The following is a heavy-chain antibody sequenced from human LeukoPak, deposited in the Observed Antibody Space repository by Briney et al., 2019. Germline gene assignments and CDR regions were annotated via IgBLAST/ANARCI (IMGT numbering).Heavy chain of an antibody. CDR1: GFTFSTYA. J-gene: IGHJ3*02. Sequence: LTGGSLRLSCAASGFTFSTYAMSWVRQAPGKGLEWVSAISGNGGTTYNADSVKGRFTISRDNSKSTLYLQMNSLRAEDTALYYCAKSRSAYPRVDGFDMWGQGTMVTVSS. V-gene: IGHV3-23*01. D-gene: IGHD3-3*01. CDR2: ISGNGGTT. CDR3: AKSRSAYPRVDGFDM.